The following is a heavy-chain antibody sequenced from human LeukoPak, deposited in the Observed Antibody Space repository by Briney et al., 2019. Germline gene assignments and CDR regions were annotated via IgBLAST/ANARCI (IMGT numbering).Heavy chain of an antibody. CDR2: INSGGTT. D-gene: IGHD6-19*01. Sequence: GVSLRLSCAASGFTVSSKYMAWVRQAPGKGLEWVSFINSGGTTNYADSVKGRFTISRDYSKNTLTLQMNSLRAEDTAVYYCATIVSDSSGWYHFDHWGQGALVTVSS. CDR1: GFTVSSKY. J-gene: IGHJ4*02. V-gene: IGHV3-66*01. CDR3: ATIVSDSSGWYHFDH.